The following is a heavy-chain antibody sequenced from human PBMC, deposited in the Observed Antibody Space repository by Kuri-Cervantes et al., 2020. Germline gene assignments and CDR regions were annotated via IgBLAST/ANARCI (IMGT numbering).Heavy chain of an antibody. D-gene: IGHD4-11*01. Sequence: SVKVSCKASGYTFTSYYLHWVRQAPGQALEWMGLINPSGGSTSYAQKFQGRVTMTRDTSISTAYMEMSRLTSDDTAVYYCARASFYSNYRFDYWGQGTLVTVSS. V-gene: IGHV1-46*01. CDR3: ARASFYSNYRFDY. J-gene: IGHJ4*02. CDR1: GYTFTSYY. CDR2: INPSGGST.